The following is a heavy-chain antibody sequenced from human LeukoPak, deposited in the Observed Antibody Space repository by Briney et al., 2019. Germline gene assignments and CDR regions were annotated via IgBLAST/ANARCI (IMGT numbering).Heavy chain of an antibody. CDR1: GFTFSSYA. V-gene: IGHV3-23*01. J-gene: IGHJ6*02. D-gene: IGHD2-15*01. CDR3: AKDQVVAATPHYYYGMDV. CDR2: ISGSGGST. Sequence: GGSLRLSCAASGFTFSSYAMSWVRQAPGKGLEWVSAISGSGGSTYYADSVKGRFTISRDNSKNTLYLQMNSLRAEDTAVYYCAKDQVVAATPHYYYGMDVWGQGTTVTVSS.